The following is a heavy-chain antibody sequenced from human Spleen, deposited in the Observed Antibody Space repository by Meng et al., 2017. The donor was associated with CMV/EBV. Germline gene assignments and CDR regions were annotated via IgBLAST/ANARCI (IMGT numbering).Heavy chain of an antibody. D-gene: IGHD3-10*01. CDR1: GGSIGSSSYY. V-gene: IGHV4-39*07. CDR3: AREVQDYYGSGAYYNPYYYYGMDV. Sequence: GSLRLSCTVSGGSIGSSSYYWGWMRQPPGKGLEWIGSIYYDGSTNYSPSLTSRVTISVEMSKNQFFLRLSSVTAADTAVYFCAREVQDYYGSGAYYNPYYYYGMDVWGQGTTVTVSS. J-gene: IGHJ6*02. CDR2: IYYDGST.